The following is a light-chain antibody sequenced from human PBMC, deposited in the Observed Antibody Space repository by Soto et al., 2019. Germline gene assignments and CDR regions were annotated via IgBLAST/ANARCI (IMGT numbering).Light chain of an antibody. J-gene: IGKJ1*01. Sequence: EIVLTQSPGTLSLSPGERATLSCRASQSVSSNNLAWYQQRPGQAPRVVIYGASRRATGIPERFSGSGSGTDFTLTINRLEPEDFAVYYCQQYGSSPTFGLGTKVDIK. CDR2: GAS. CDR1: QSVSSNN. CDR3: QQYGSSPT. V-gene: IGKV3-20*01.